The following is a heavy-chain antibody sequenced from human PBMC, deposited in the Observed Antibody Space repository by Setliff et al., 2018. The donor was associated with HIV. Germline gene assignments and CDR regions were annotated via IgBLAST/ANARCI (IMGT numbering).Heavy chain of an antibody. Sequence: SETLSLTCAVYGGSFSNYYWSWIRQPPVKGLEWIGEINHSGSTNYNPSLKSRVTMSVDTSKNQFSLKLSSVTAADTAVYYCARETRGYYDILTGLYYFDYWGQGTLVTVS. V-gene: IGHV4-34*01. CDR3: ARETRGYYDILTGLYYFDY. CDR2: INHSGST. D-gene: IGHD3-9*01. J-gene: IGHJ4*02. CDR1: GGSFSNYY.